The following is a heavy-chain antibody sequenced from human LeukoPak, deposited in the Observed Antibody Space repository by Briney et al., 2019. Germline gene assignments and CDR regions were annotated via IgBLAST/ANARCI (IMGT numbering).Heavy chain of an antibody. D-gene: IGHD3-10*01. CDR3: ARGERFEKYYFDY. CDR1: GGSISSYY. J-gene: IGHJ4*02. CDR2: INHSGST. V-gene: IGHV4-34*01. Sequence: SETLSLTCTVSGGSISSYYWSWIRQPPGKGLEWIGEINHSGSTNYNPSLKSRVTISVDTSKNQFSLKLSSVTAADTAVYYCARGERFEKYYFDYWGQGTLVTVSS.